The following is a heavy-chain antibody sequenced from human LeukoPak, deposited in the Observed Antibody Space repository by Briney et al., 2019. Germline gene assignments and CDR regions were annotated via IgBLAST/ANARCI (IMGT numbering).Heavy chain of an antibody. Sequence: PSETLPLTCAVDGGSTRGYNRSWLRPPPGKGLELIGVINHSGSTNYNPSLKSRVTISMDTSKNPFYMELSSVTAADTAVYYCASCPYGDYDAFDIWGKGTMVTVSS. V-gene: IGHV4-34*01. CDR1: GGSTRGYN. J-gene: IGHJ3*02. CDR2: INHSGST. D-gene: IGHD4-17*01. CDR3: ASCPYGDYDAFDI.